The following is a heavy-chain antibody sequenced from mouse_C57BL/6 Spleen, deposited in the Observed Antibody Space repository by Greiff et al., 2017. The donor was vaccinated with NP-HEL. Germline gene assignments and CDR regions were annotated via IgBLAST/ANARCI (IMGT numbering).Heavy chain of an antibody. CDR2: IDPSDSET. D-gene: IGHD2-4*01. J-gene: IGHJ3*01. CDR3: ARCHYDYDVGTWFAY. V-gene: IGHV1-52*01. Sequence: QVQLQQPGAELVRPGSSVKLSCKASGYTFTSYWMHWVKQRPIQGLEWIGNIDPSDSETHYNQKFKDKATLTVDKSSSTAYMQLSSLTSEDSAVYYCARCHYDYDVGTWFAYWGQGTLVTVSA. CDR1: GYTFTSYW.